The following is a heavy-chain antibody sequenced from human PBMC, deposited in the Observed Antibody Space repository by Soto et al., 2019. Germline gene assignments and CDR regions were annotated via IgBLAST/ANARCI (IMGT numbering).Heavy chain of an antibody. CDR2: NGTAGDA. CDR3: VRAFITGVLDY. J-gene: IGHJ4*02. Sequence: EVQLVESGGGLVQPGGSLRLSCAASGFTYSIYDMHWVRQVTAKGLEWVSANGTAGDAYYPNAVNGRFTISSENAQTSSFLQSNTLTARDTGVCICVRAFITGVLDYWGQGTLATVSS. D-gene: IGHD3-10*01. CDR1: GFTYSIYD. V-gene: IGHV3-13*04.